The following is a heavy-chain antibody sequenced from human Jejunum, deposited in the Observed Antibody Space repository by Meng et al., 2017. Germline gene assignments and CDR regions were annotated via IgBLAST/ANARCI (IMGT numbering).Heavy chain of an antibody. D-gene: IGHD6-19*01. V-gene: IGHV4-31*03. J-gene: IGHJ3*02. CDR2: IYYSGLT. CDR3: ARDGRYSSGWYHAFDI. Sequence: QVHRPDVGPVLVKPQQTLSLTCPVSGGSISHDGYYWNWIRQLPGKGLEWIGFIYYSGLTNYNPSLKSRVTISVDTSKNQFSLRLSSVTAADTAVYYCARDGRYSSGWYHAFDIWGQGTMVTVSS. CDR1: GGSISHDGYY.